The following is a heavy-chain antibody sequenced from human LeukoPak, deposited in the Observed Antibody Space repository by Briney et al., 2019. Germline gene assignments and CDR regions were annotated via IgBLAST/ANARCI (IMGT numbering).Heavy chain of an antibody. CDR3: ARGPFTFGVDAFDI. V-gene: IGHV4-59*01. CDR2: IYYSGST. J-gene: IGHJ3*02. D-gene: IGHD3-3*01. CDR1: GGSISSYY. Sequence: SETLSLTCTVSGGSISSYYWSWIRQPPGKGLEWIGYIYYSGSTNYNPSLKSRVTISVDTSKNQFSLKLSSVTAADTAVYYCARGPFTFGVDAFDIWGQGTMVTVSS.